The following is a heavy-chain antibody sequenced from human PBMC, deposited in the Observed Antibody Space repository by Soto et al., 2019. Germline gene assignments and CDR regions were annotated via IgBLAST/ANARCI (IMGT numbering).Heavy chain of an antibody. CDR3: ARDMSSSSRGMDV. CDR2: ISSSADSI. J-gene: IGHJ6*02. D-gene: IGHD6-13*01. Sequence: PVGSLRPSCVGSGFTFRTYEINWVRQAPGRGLEWVSYISSSADSIYYADSVKGRFTISRDNAKNSLFLQMNSLRAEDTAIYYCARDMSSSSRGMDVWGQGTTVTVSS. V-gene: IGHV3-48*03. CDR1: GFTFRTYE.